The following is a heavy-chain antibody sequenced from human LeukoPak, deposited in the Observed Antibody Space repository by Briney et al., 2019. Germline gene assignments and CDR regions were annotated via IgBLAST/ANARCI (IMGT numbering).Heavy chain of an antibody. CDR2: ISGDGGST. V-gene: IGHV3-43*02. Sequence: GGSLRLSCAASGFTFDNXAIXWVRQAPGXXXEWVSLISGDGGSTYXADSMKGRFTISRDNSKNSLYLQMNSLRTEDTALYYCARDSQEFFQHWGQGTLVTVSS. CDR3: ARDSQEFFQH. CDR1: GFTFDNXA. J-gene: IGHJ1*01.